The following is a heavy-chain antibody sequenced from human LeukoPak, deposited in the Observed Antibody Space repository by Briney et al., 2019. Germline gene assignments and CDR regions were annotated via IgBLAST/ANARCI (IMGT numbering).Heavy chain of an antibody. CDR2: IYYSGNT. J-gene: IGHJ4*02. Sequence: SETLSLTCTVSGGSITKSYLYWGWIRQPPGKGLEWIGTIYYSGNTFYNSSLKSRVTISVDTSKNQFSLKLSSVTAADTAVYYCARGGGSSHYWGQGTLVTVSS. D-gene: IGHD6-13*01. CDR1: GGSITKSYLY. CDR3: ARGGGSSHY. V-gene: IGHV4-39*07.